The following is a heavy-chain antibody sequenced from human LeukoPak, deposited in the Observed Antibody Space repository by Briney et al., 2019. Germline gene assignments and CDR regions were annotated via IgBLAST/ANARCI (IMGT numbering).Heavy chain of an antibody. D-gene: IGHD6-13*01. J-gene: IGHJ4*02. CDR3: ARHLGYSSSWCFDY. CDR1: GGSISSYY. CDR2: IYYSGST. Sequence: SGTLSLTCTVSGGSISSYYWSWIRQPPGKGLEWIGYIYYSGSTNYNPSLKSRVTISVDTSKNQFSLKLSSVTAADTAVYYCARHLGYSSSWCFDYWGQGTLVTVSS. V-gene: IGHV4-59*08.